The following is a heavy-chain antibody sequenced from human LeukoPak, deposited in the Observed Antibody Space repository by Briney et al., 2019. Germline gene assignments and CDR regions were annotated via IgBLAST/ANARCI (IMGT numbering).Heavy chain of an antibody. CDR1: GFTFSSYS. V-gene: IGHV3-21*01. D-gene: IGHD6-13*01. Sequence: GGSLRLSCAASGFTFSSYSMNWVRQAPGKGLEWVSSISGSSSYIYYADSVKGRFTISRDNAKNSLYLQMNSLRAEDTAVYYCARVLSGSRGDSFDYWGQGTLVTVSS. CDR3: ARVLSGSRGDSFDY. CDR2: ISGSSSYI. J-gene: IGHJ4*02.